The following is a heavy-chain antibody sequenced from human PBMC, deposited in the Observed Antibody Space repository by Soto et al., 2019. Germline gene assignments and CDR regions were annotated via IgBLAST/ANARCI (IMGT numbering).Heavy chain of an antibody. Sequence: GGSLRLSCAASGFTFSSYAMHWVRQAPGKGLEYVSAISSNGGSTYYANSVKGRFTISRDNSKNTLYLQMGSLRAEDMAVYYCARQGGAVSSYYFDYWGQGTLVTVSS. D-gene: IGHD2-8*01. CDR3: ARQGGAVSSYYFDY. CDR2: ISSNGGST. CDR1: GFTFSSYA. J-gene: IGHJ4*02. V-gene: IGHV3-64*01.